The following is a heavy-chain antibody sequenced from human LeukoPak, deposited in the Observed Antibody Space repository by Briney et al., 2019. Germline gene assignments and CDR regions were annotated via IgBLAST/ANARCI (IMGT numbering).Heavy chain of an antibody. V-gene: IGHV3-11*01. Sequence: GGSLRLSCAASGFTFSDYYMSWIRQAPGKGLEWVSYISTTATTIYYADSVKGRFTISRDNAKNSLYLQMNSLKAEDTAVYYCARALDGPDDCWGQGTLVTVSS. CDR2: ISTTATTI. CDR1: GFTFSDYY. J-gene: IGHJ4*02. D-gene: IGHD3-9*01. CDR3: ARALDGPDDC.